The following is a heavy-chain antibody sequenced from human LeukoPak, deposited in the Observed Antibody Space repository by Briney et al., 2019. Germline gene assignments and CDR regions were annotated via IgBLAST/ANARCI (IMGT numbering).Heavy chain of an antibody. CDR1: GGSFSGYY. D-gene: IGHD3-10*01. J-gene: IGHJ3*02. V-gene: IGHV4-34*01. CDR3: ARSDGYGLVDI. CDR2: INHSGST. Sequence: MTSETLSLTCAVYGGSFSGYYWSWIRQPPGKGLEWIGEINHSGSTNYNPSLKSRVTISVDTSKNQFSLKLSSVTAADTAVYYCARSDGYGLVDIWGQGTMVTVSS.